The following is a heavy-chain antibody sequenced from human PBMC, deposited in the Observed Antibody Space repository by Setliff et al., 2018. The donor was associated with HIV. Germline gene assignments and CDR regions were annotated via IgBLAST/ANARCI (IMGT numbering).Heavy chain of an antibody. Sequence: PSETLSLTRTVSGGSISTYYLTWIRQPAGKGLEWIGRIFASGSTNYNPSLKSRVTMSVDTSKNQFSLRLSSVTAADTAVYYCVGGLRSRSQGHFDYWGQGTLVTVSS. CDR2: IFASGST. D-gene: IGHD5-12*01. CDR1: GGSISTYY. V-gene: IGHV4-4*07. J-gene: IGHJ4*02. CDR3: VGGLRSRSQGHFDY.